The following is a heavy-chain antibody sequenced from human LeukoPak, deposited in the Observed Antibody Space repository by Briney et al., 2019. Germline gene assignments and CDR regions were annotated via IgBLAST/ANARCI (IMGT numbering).Heavy chain of an antibody. J-gene: IGHJ4*02. V-gene: IGHV4-34*01. Sequence: PSETLSLTCAVYGGSFSGYYWSWIRQPPGKGLEWIGEINHSGSTNYNPSLKSRVTISVDTSKNQFSLKLSSVTAADTAVYYCARGSNWNYSKRFDYWGQGTLVTVFS. CDR3: ARGSNWNYSKRFDY. CDR2: INHSGST. CDR1: GGSFSGYY. D-gene: IGHD1-7*01.